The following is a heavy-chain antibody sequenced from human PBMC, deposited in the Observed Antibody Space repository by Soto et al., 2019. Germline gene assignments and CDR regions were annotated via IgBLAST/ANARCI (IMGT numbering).Heavy chain of an antibody. CDR3: ARYSSSSVFDY. Sequence: PSETLSLTCTISGGSVSSGSYYWSWIRQPPGKGLEWIGYIYYSGGIDYNPSLKSRVTISADTSKTQFSLMMSSVTAADTAVYYCARYSSSSVFDYWGQGILVTVSS. V-gene: IGHV4-61*01. D-gene: IGHD6-6*01. CDR1: GGSVSSGSYY. J-gene: IGHJ4*02. CDR2: IYYSGGI.